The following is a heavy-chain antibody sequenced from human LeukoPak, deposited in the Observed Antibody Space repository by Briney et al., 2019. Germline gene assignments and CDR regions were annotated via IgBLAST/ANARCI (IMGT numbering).Heavy chain of an antibody. CDR3: ARDLGGSGSRAGGHGLDY. J-gene: IGHJ4*02. Sequence: SGTLSLTCAVSGGSISSSNWWSWVRQPPGKGLEWIGEIYHSGNTNYNPSLKSRVTISVDKSKNQFSLKLSSVTAADTAVYYCARDLGGSGSRAGGHGLDYWGQGTLVTVSS. V-gene: IGHV4-4*02. D-gene: IGHD3-3*01. CDR2: IYHSGNT. CDR1: GGSISSSNW.